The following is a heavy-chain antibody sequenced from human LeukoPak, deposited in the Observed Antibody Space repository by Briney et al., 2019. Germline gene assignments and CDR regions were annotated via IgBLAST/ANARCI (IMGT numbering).Heavy chain of an antibody. CDR3: ARSTAAAGLKKYYSYDYMDV. CDR2: IYYSGST. V-gene: IGHV4-59*11. J-gene: IGHJ6*03. Sequence: PSPTLFLTRAATDGPTPSHPRSWIRQPPGKGKEWIGYIYYSGSTNYNPSLKSRVTISVDTSKNQFSLKLSSVTAADTGVYCCARSTAAAGLKKYYSYDYMDVWGKGTTVTASS. D-gene: IGHD6-13*01. CDR1: DGPTPSHP.